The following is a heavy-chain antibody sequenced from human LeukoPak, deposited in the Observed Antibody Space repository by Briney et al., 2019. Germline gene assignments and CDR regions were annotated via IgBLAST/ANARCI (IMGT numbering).Heavy chain of an antibody. V-gene: IGHV4-59*01. CDR1: GGSISSYY. CDR3: AARYYDSSGYLFPVDY. Sequence: ASETLSLTCTVSGGSISSYYWSWIRQPPGKGLEWIGYIYYSGSTNYNPSLKSRVTISVDTSKNQFSLKVSSVTAADTAVYYCAARYYDSSGYLFPVDYWGQGILVTVSS. D-gene: IGHD3-22*01. CDR2: IYYSGST. J-gene: IGHJ4*02.